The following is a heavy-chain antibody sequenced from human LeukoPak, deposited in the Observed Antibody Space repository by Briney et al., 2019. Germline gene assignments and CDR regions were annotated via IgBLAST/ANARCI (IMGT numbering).Heavy chain of an antibody. J-gene: IGHJ4*02. CDR1: GYTLTELS. V-gene: IGHV1-24*01. D-gene: IGHD3-9*01. CDR3: ATDLRYFDWLFDY. Sequence: ASVKVSCKVSGYTLTELSMHWVRQAPGKGREWMGGFDPEDGETIYAQKFQGRVTMTEDTSTDTAYMELSSLRSEDTAVYYCATDLRYFDWLFDYWGQGTLVTVSS. CDR2: FDPEDGET.